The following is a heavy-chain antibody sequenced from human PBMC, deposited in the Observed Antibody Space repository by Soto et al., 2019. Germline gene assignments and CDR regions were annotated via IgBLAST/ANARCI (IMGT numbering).Heavy chain of an antibody. CDR2: VSAYNGDT. J-gene: IGHJ5*02. CDR3: XXXXXXXXXXXDSNWFDP. V-gene: IGHV1-18*04. Sequence: QAQLVQSGAEVEKPGASVKVSCRASGYVFTSYVISWVRQAPGQGLEWMGWVSAYNGDTNYAQKFQGRVTMTTDTXTSXXXXXXXXXXXXXXXXXXXXXXXXXXXXXXDSNWFDPWGQGTLVTVSS. CDR1: GYVFTSYV.